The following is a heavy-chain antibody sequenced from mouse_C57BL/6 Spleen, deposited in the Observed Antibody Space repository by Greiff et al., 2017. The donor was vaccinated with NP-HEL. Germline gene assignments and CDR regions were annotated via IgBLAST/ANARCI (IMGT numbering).Heavy chain of an antibody. CDR1: GYTFTSYW. D-gene: IGHD1-1*01. V-gene: IGHV1-69*01. CDR3: ARAYGSSSWYFDY. CDR2: IDPSDSYT. Sequence: QVQLQQPGAELVMPGASVKLSCKASGYTFTSYWMHWVKQRPGQGLEWIGEIDPSDSYTNYNQKFKGKATLTVDKSSSTAYMQLSSLTSEDSAVYYCARAYGSSSWYFDYWGQGTTLTVSS. J-gene: IGHJ2*01.